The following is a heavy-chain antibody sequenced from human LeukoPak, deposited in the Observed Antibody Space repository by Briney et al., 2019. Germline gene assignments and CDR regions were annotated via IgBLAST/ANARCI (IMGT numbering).Heavy chain of an antibody. CDR2: IIPIFGTA. J-gene: IGHJ4*02. V-gene: IGHV1-69*13. Sequence: SVKVSCKASGGTFSSYAISWVRQAPGQGLEWMGGIIPIFGTANYAQKFQGGVTITADESTSTAYVELSSLRSEDTAVYYCARDRDGSGSYEVSFDYWGQGTLVTVSS. D-gene: IGHD3-10*01. CDR3: ARDRDGSGSYEVSFDY. CDR1: GGTFSSYA.